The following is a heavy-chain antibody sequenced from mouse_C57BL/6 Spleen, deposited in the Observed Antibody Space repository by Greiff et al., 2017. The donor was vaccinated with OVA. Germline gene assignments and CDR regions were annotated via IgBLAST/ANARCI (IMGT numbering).Heavy chain of an antibody. CDR1: GFSLTSYA. V-gene: IGHV2-9-1*01. CDR2: IWTGGGT. CDR3: ARNYYGSSYGWYFDV. D-gene: IGHD1-1*01. J-gene: IGHJ1*03. Sequence: QVQLKESGPGLVAPSQSLSITCTVSGFSLTSYAISWVRQPPGKGLEWLGVIWTGGGTNYNSALKSRLSISKDNSKSQVFLKMNSLQTDDTAMYYCARNYYGSSYGWYFDVWGTGTTVTVSS.